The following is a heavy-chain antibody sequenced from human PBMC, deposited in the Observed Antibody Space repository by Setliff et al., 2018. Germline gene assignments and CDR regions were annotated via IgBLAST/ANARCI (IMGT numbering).Heavy chain of an antibody. Sequence: PSETLSLTCTVSGGSISSSRYYWGWIRQPPGKGLEWIGSIYYSGSTYYNPSLKSRATISVDTSKNQFSLKLSSVTAADTAVYYCARVSGMGSPPYYYYYYGMDVWGQGTTVTVSS. J-gene: IGHJ6*02. CDR3: ARVSGMGSPPYYYYYYGMDV. D-gene: IGHD6-25*01. CDR1: GGSISSSRYY. V-gene: IGHV4-39*07. CDR2: IYYSGST.